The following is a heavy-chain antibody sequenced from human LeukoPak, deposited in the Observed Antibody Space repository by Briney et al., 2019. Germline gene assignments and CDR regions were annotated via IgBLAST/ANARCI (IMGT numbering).Heavy chain of an antibody. Sequence: ASVKVSCKASGYTFTSYGINWVRQAPGQGLEWMGWISGYNGNKDYAQKIQGRVNMTTDTSTSTAYMELRSLRSDDTAVYYCARTNDYGGNGEVDYWGQGTLVTVSS. CDR2: ISGYNGNK. V-gene: IGHV1-18*01. J-gene: IGHJ4*02. CDR3: ARTNDYGGNGEVDY. D-gene: IGHD4-23*01. CDR1: GYTFTSYG.